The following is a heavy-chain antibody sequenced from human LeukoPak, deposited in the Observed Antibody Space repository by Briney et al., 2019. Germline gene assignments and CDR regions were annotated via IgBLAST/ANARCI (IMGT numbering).Heavy chain of an antibody. V-gene: IGHV3-30*02. CDR2: IRYDGSNK. D-gene: IGHD1-26*01. CDR1: GFTFSSYG. Sequence: GGSPRLSCAASGFTFSSYGMHWVRQAPGKGLEWVAFIRYDGSNKYYADSVKGRFTISRDNSKNTLYLQMNSLRAEDTAVYYCARDLNEEWELPKRFDYWGQGTLVTVSS. CDR3: ARDLNEEWELPKRFDY. J-gene: IGHJ4*02.